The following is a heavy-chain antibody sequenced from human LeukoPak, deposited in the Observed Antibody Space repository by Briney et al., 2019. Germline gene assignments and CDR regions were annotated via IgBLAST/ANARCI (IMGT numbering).Heavy chain of an antibody. Sequence: PGGSLRLSCAASGFTFSSYSMNWVRQAPGHGLEWVSSISSSSSYIYYADSVKGRFTISRDNAKNSLYLQMNSLRAEDTAVYYCARDPVVVPAALRQSVWFDPWGQGTLVTVSS. V-gene: IGHV3-21*01. CDR3: ARDPVVVPAALRQSVWFDP. CDR2: ISSSSSYI. J-gene: IGHJ5*02. CDR1: GFTFSSYS. D-gene: IGHD2-2*01.